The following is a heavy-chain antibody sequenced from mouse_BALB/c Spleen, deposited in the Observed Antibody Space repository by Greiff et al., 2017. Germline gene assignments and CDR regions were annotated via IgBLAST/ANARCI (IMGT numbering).Heavy chain of an antibody. CDR1: GYTFTDYN. CDR2: IYPYNGGT. CDR3: ARSNGNYPFAY. Sequence: VQLKESGPELVKPGASVKISCKASGYTFTDYNMHWVKQSHGKSLEWIGYIYPYNGGTGYNQKFKSKATLTVDNSSSTAYMELRSLTSEDSAVYYCARSNGNYPFAYWGQGTLVTVSA. D-gene: IGHD2-1*01. J-gene: IGHJ3*01. V-gene: IGHV1S29*02.